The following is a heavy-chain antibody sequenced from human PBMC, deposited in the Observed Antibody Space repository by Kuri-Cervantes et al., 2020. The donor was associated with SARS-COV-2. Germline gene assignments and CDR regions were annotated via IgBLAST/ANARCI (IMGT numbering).Heavy chain of an antibody. Sequence: GESLKISCAASGFTFSSYSMNWVRQAPGKGLEWVSSISSSSSYIYYADSMKGRFTISRDNAKNSLYLQINSLRAEDTAVYYCARDYSGADYWGQGTLVTVSS. D-gene: IGHD1-26*01. CDR1: GFTFSSYS. V-gene: IGHV3-21*01. CDR2: ISSSSSYI. J-gene: IGHJ4*02. CDR3: ARDYSGADY.